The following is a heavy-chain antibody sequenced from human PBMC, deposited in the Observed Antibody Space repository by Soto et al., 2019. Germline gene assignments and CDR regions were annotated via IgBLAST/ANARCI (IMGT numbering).Heavy chain of an antibody. V-gene: IGHV1-18*01. Sequence: QVQLVQSGAEVKKPGASVTVSCKTSGYTFSNYGINWVRQAPGQGLEWMGWISGYNGNTNYAQTVQGRVTMTTDTSKDTVYMELRSLKSDDTAIYYCSRFIMVGGWFDPNYYHGMDVWGQGTTVTVSS. CDR1: GYTFSNYG. J-gene: IGHJ6*02. CDR2: ISGYNGNT. CDR3: SRFIMVGGWFDPNYYHGMDV. D-gene: IGHD6-19*01.